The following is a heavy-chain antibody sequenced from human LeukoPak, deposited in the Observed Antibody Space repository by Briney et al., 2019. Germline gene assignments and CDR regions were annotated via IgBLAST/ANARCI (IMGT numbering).Heavy chain of an antibody. J-gene: IGHJ1*01. CDR3: ASYYYDSSGYYVSEYFQH. D-gene: IGHD3-22*01. CDR1: GYTFTGYY. Sequence: ASVKVSCKASGYTFTGYYMHWVRQAPGQGLEWMGWINPNSGGTIYAQKFQGRVTMTRDTSTSTVYMELSSLRSEDTAVYYCASYYYDSSGYYVSEYFQHWGQGTLVTVSS. V-gene: IGHV1-2*02. CDR2: INPNSGGT.